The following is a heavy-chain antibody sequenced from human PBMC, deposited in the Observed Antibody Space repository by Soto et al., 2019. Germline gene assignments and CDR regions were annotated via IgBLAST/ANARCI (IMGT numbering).Heavy chain of an antibody. CDR3: AKDHLGSGSYTWDTYFDY. CDR2: ISYDGSNK. V-gene: IGHV3-30*18. Sequence: PLGSLRLSYAVSGFTFSSYGMHWVRQAQGKGLEWVAVISYDGSNKYYADSVKGRFTISRDNSKNTLYLQMNSLRAEDTAVYYCAKDHLGSGSYTWDTYFDYWGQGTLVTVSS. J-gene: IGHJ4*02. D-gene: IGHD3-10*02. CDR1: GFTFSSYG.